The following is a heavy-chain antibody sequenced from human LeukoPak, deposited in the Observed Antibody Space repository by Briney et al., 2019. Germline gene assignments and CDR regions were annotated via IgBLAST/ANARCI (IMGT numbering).Heavy chain of an antibody. J-gene: IGHJ4*02. D-gene: IGHD6-13*01. Sequence: KSSQTLSLTCTVSGGSISSGSYYWSWIRQPAGKGLEWIGRIYTSGSTSYNPSLKSRVTISVDTSKNQFSLKLSSVTAADTAVYYCARGSWYDIIDYWGQGTLVTVSS. CDR3: ARGSWYDIIDY. CDR2: IYTSGST. CDR1: GGSISSGSYY. V-gene: IGHV4-61*02.